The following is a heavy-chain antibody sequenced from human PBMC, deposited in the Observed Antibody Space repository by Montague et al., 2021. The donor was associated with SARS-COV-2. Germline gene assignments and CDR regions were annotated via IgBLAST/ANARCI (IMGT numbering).Heavy chain of an antibody. D-gene: IGHD3-10*01. CDR3: ARALSVRRAAYWFDP. CDR1: GASISNHY. V-gene: IGHV4-59*11. J-gene: IGHJ5*02. CDR2: IYYSGAI. Sequence: SETLSLTCTVSGASISNHYLAWIRQPPGTGLEWLAYIYYSGAIHSNASXXSRVPMSVDTSKNQFSLTLTSVTAADTAVYYCARALSVRRAAYWFDPWGQGTLVTVSS.